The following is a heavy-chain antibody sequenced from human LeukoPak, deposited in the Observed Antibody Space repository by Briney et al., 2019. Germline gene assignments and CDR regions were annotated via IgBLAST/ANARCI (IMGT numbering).Heavy chain of an antibody. CDR2: IYYSGST. CDR3: ARHIEVAFRVPRLGWFDP. V-gene: IGHV4-39*01. J-gene: IGHJ5*02. CDR1: GGSISSSSYY. Sequence: PSETLSLTCTVSGGSISSSSYYWGWIRQPPGKGLEWVGSIYYSGSTYYNPSLKSRVTISVDTSKNQFSVNLKSVTAADTAMYYCARHIEVAFRVPRLGWFDPWGQGTLVTVSS. D-gene: IGHD3-3*02.